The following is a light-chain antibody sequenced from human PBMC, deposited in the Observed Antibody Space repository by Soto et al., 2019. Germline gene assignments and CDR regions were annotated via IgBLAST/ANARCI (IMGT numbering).Light chain of an antibody. V-gene: IGKV3-15*01. CDR3: QHYNNWPRT. CDR2: GTS. CDR1: KNVSSN. J-gene: IGKJ1*01. Sequence: EIVMTQSPATLSVSPGERTTLSCRTRKNVSSNLAWYQQKPGQAPRLLIYGTSTRATGIPARFSGSGSGTEFTLTISSLQSEDFAVYYCQHYNNWPRTFGQGTKVEIK.